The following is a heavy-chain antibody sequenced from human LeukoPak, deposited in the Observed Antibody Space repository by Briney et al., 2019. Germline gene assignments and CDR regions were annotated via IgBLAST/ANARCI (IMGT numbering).Heavy chain of an antibody. CDR3: ARGIMRGYHYHMDV. V-gene: IGHV4-59*01. CDR2: IYYSGSI. Sequence: PSETLSLTCTVSGGSISSYYWSWIRQPPGNGLEWIGYIYYSGSINYNPSLKSRVTVSVDTSKNQFSLKLSSVTAADTAVYYCARGIMRGYHYHMDVWGKGTTVTVSS. D-gene: IGHD6-13*01. J-gene: IGHJ6*03. CDR1: GGSISSYY.